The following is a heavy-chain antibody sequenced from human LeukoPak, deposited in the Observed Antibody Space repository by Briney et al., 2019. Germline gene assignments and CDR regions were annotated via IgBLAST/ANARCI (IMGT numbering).Heavy chain of an antibody. D-gene: IGHD4-11*01. CDR1: GGSISSGSYY. CDR3: ARDPAGLQYYYYYMDV. CDR2: IYTSGST. V-gene: IGHV4-61*02. J-gene: IGHJ6*03. Sequence: SQTLSLTCTVSGGSISSGSYYWSWIRQPAGKGLEWIGRIYTSGSTNYNPSRRSRVTISVDTSKNQFSLKLSSVTAADTAVYYCARDPAGLQYYYYYMDVWGKGTTVTVSS.